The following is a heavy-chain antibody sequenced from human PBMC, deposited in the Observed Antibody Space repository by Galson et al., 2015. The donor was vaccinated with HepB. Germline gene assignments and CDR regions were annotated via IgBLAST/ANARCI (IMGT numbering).Heavy chain of an antibody. CDR3: ARVRYGSNYGYLDS. V-gene: IGHV3-30*02. D-gene: IGHD1-26*01. CDR1: GLTFRSYG. J-gene: IGHJ5*01. CDR2: IRYDGSNK. Sequence: SLRLSCAASGLTFRSYGMNWVRQAPGKGLEWVAFIRYDGSNKWCADSVNGRFTVSRDNSKNTMYLQMNSLRSEDTGVYFCARVRYGSNYGYLDSWGHGTLVIVSS.